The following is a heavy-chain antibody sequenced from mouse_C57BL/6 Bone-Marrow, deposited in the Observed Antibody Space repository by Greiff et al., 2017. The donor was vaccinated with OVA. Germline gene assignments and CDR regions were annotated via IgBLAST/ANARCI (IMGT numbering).Heavy chain of an antibody. CDR3: ARSPYYYGFDY. J-gene: IGHJ2*01. CDR2: IYPSDSET. D-gene: IGHD1-1*01. Sequence: QVQLKQPGAELVRPGSSVKLSCKASGYTFTSYWMDWVKQRPGQGLEWIGNIYPSDSETHYNQKFKDKATLTVDKSSSTAYMQLSSLTSEDSAVYYCARSPYYYGFDYWGQGTTLTVSS. V-gene: IGHV1-61*01. CDR1: GYTFTSYW.